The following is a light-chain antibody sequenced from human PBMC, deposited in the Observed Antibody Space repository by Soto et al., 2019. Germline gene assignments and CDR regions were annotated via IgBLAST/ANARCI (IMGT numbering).Light chain of an antibody. Sequence: EIVMTQSPASLSVSPGETATLSRRASQSVSSYLAWYQQKPGQAPRLLIYDASNRATGIPARFSGSGSGTDFTLTISSLEPEDFAVYYCQQRSNWPPWTFGQGTKVDIK. J-gene: IGKJ1*01. CDR2: DAS. CDR3: QQRSNWPPWT. V-gene: IGKV3-11*01. CDR1: QSVSSY.